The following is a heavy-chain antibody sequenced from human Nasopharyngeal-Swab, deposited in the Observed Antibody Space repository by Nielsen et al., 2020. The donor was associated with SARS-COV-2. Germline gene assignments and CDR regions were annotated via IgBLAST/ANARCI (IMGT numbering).Heavy chain of an antibody. V-gene: IGHV6-1*01. CDR2: TYFRSKWLN. Sequence: QTLSLTRAISGDSVSSNSAAWTWIRQAPSRGLEWLGRTYFRSKWLNDYAVSVKSRITINQDTSRNQFSLQLNSVTPEDTAIYYCARGSGTYSDYFDYWGQGTLVSVSS. CDR1: GDSVSSNSAA. D-gene: IGHD1-26*01. J-gene: IGHJ4*02. CDR3: ARGSGTYSDYFDY.